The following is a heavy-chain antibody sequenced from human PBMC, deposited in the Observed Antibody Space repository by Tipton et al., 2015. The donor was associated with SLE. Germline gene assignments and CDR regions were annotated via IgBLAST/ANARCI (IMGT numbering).Heavy chain of an antibody. Sequence: TLSLTCTVSGGSISSNNYYWGWIRQPPGKGLEWIGYIYYSGTTYYNPSLKSRVSISVDTSKNQFSLKLNSVTAADTAVYYCARSDPFIVIVQGVITTQGIFDYWGQGALVTVAS. CDR1: GGSISSNNYY. CDR3: ARSDPFIVIVQGVITTQGIFDY. V-gene: IGHV4-31*03. CDR2: IYYSGTT. D-gene: IGHD3-10*01. J-gene: IGHJ4*02.